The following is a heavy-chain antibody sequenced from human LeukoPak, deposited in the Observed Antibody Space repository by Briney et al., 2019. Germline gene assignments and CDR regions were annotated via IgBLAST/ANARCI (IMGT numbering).Heavy chain of an antibody. D-gene: IGHD5-18*01. V-gene: IGHV1-2*02. CDR2: INPNSGGX. CDR1: GYTLTGYY. J-gene: IGHJ4*02. CDR3: AREHSYGYYSY. Sequence: ASVKVSCKASGYTLTGYYMHWVQQXPGXXXXWMGWINPNSGGXXYXQKFQGRVTMTRDKSISTAYMALSRLRSDDTAVYYCAREHSYGYYSYWGQATLVTVSS.